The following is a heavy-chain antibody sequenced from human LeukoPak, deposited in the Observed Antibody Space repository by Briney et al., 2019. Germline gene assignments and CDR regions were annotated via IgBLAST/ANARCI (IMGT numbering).Heavy chain of an antibody. CDR2: ISGSGGST. CDR1: GFTFSSYA. Sequence: GGSLRLSCAASGFTFSSYAMSWVRQAPGKGLEWVSAISGSGGSTYYADSVKGRFTVSRDNSKNTLYLQMNSLRAEDTAVYYCATSSWYGDFDYWGQGTLVTVSS. J-gene: IGHJ4*02. D-gene: IGHD6-13*01. CDR3: ATSSWYGDFDY. V-gene: IGHV3-23*01.